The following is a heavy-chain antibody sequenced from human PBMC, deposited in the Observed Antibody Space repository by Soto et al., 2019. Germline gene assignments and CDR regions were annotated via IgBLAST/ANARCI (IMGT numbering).Heavy chain of an antibody. CDR3: ARDRRYCSSTSCYGWFDP. D-gene: IGHD2-2*01. V-gene: IGHV3-30-3*01. CDR2: ISYDGSNK. J-gene: IGHJ5*02. Sequence: QVQLVESGGGVVQPGRSLRLSCAASGFTFSSYAMHWVRQAPGKGLEWVAVISYDGSNKYYADSVKGRFTISRDNSKNTLYLQMHSLRAEDTAVYYCARDRRYCSSTSCYGWFDPWGQGNLVTVSS. CDR1: GFTFSSYA.